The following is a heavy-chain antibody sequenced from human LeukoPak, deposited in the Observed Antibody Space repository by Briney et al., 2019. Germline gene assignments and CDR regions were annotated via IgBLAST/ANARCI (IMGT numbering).Heavy chain of an antibody. CDR3: ARVSSSSQGLDY. J-gene: IGHJ4*02. CDR2: IYYSGST. D-gene: IGHD6-6*01. Sequence: SETLSLTCTDSGGSISSGDYYWSWIRQPPGKGLEWIGYIYYSGSTYYNPSLKSRVTISVDTSKNQFSLKLSSVTAADTAVYYCARVSSSSQGLDYWGQGTLVTVSS. V-gene: IGHV4-30-4*08. CDR1: GGSISSGDYY.